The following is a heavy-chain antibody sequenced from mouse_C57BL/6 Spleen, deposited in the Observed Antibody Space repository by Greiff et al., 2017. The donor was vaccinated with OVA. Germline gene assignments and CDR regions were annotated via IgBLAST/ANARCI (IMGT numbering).Heavy chain of an antibody. CDR1: GYTFTSYW. CDR3: AIYYGYDGYYFDD. D-gene: IGHD2-2*01. V-gene: IGHV1-69*01. J-gene: IGHJ2*01. Sequence: QVQLQQPGAELVMPGASVKLSCNASGYTFTSYWMHWVKQRPGQGLEWIGQVDPSDSYTNYNQKFKGKSTLTVDKSSSTGYMQLSGLTSEDSAVYYCAIYYGYDGYYFDDWGQGTTLTVSS. CDR2: VDPSDSYT.